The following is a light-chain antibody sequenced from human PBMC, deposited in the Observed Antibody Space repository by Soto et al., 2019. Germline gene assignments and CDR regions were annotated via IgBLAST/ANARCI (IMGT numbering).Light chain of an antibody. Sequence: EIVLTQTPGTLSLSPGQRATLSCRASQSVYSNYLAWYQQKPGQAPRLLISGASIRATGVPDRFTGSGSGTDFTLTISRLEPDDFAVYYCQPYGNLPPLTFGGGTKVDIK. J-gene: IGKJ4*01. CDR2: GAS. CDR1: QSVYSNY. V-gene: IGKV3-20*01. CDR3: QPYGNLPPLT.